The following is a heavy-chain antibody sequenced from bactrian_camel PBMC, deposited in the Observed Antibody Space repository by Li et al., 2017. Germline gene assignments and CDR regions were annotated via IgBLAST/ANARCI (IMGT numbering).Heavy chain of an antibody. Sequence: VQLVESGGGAVEAGGSLRLSCVVSGLYYRTYCLGWFRQAPGREREGVAGIYSGGEPTYYDESVKGRFTISRDNRENTVYLEMNNLKPEDTAMYYCVAARQCTPYSRRFSQWGQGTQVTVS. V-gene: IGHV3S40*01. CDR2: IYSGGEPT. D-gene: IGHD1*01. J-gene: IGHJ4*01. CDR1: GLYYRTYC. CDR3: VAARQCTPYSRRFSQ.